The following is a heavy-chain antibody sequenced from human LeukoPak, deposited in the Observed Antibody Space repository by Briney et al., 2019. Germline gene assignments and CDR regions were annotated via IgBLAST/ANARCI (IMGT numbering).Heavy chain of an antibody. Sequence: GGSLRLSCVASGFTLSDYNMNWVRQAPGKGLEWVSSTRNSSVIFYGDSVKGRFSVSRDNAKNSLYLQMNSLRVEDTAMYYCARGVGISHWGQGTLVTVSS. V-gene: IGHV3-69-1*01. CDR3: ARGVGISH. J-gene: IGHJ4*02. CDR1: GFTLSDYN. CDR2: TRNSSVI. D-gene: IGHD1-14*01.